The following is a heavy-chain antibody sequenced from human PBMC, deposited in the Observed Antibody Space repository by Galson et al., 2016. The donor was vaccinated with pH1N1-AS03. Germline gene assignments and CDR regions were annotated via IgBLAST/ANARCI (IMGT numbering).Heavy chain of an antibody. D-gene: IGHD4/OR15-4a*01. Sequence: SLRLSCAVSGFTFSSYAMFWVRQAPGKGLEYVSAISGNGFSTYYANSVKDRFTVSRDNSKNTLYLQMGSLRVEDMAVYYCARGPVSYANYWFPPPDYWGQGTLVTVSS. V-gene: IGHV3-64*01. CDR1: GFTFSSYA. CDR3: ARGPVSYANYWFPPPDY. CDR2: ISGNGFST. J-gene: IGHJ4*02.